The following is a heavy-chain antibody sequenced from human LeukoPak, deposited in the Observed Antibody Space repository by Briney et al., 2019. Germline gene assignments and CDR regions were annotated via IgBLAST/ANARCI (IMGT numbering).Heavy chain of an antibody. CDR3: ARSSELRYFDWLFIFGSFDY. CDR2: ISAYNGNT. CDR1: GYTFTSYG. J-gene: IGHJ4*02. D-gene: IGHD3-9*01. Sequence: ASVKVSCKASGYTFTSYGISWVRQAPGQGLEWMGWISAYNGNTNYAQKLQGRVTMTTDTSTSTAYTELRSLRSDDTAVYYCARSSELRYFDWLFIFGSFDYWGQGTLVTVSS. V-gene: IGHV1-18*04.